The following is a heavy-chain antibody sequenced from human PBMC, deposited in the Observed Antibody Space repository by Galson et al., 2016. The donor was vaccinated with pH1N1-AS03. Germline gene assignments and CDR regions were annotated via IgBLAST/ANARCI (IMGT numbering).Heavy chain of an antibody. CDR2: INPSSGGT. D-gene: IGHD2-15*01. V-gene: IGHV1-2*02. CDR1: GYTFSDYY. J-gene: IGHJ4*01. CDR3: ARDLHSSNV. Sequence: SVKVSCKASGYTFSDYYMHWVRQAPGQGLEWMGWINPSSGGTKSGQKFQGRVTMTTDTSISTAYMEVTGLRGDDTAVYYCARDLHSSNVWGQGTLVTVSS.